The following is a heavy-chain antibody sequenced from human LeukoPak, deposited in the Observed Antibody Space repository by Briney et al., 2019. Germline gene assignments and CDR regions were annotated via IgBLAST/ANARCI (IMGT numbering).Heavy chain of an antibody. J-gene: IGHJ4*02. D-gene: IGHD4-23*01. Sequence: GGSLRLSCAASGFTFSSFDMNWVRQAPGKGLEGVSYISSSGRSVYYADSVKGLFTISRDNAKNSLYLQMNSLRAEDTAVYYCVRDYGGNPGYWGQGTLVTVSS. CDR3: VRDYGGNPGY. V-gene: IGHV3-48*03. CDR1: GFTFSSFD. CDR2: ISSSGRSV.